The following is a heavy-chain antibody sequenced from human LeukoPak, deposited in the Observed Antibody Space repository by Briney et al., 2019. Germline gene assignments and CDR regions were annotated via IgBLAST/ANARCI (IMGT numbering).Heavy chain of an antibody. Sequence: ASVKVSCKASGYTFTSYYMHWVRQAPGRGLEWMGIINPSGGSTSYAQKFQGRVTMTRDTSTSTVYMELSSLRSEDTAVYYCARARITMVRGVITNNWFDPWGQGTLVTVSS. D-gene: IGHD3-10*01. V-gene: IGHV1-46*01. CDR2: INPSGGST. CDR1: GYTFTSYY. J-gene: IGHJ5*02. CDR3: ARARITMVRGVITNNWFDP.